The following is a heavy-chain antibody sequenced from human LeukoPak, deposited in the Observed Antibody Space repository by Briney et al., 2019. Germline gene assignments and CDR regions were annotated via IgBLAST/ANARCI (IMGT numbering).Heavy chain of an antibody. J-gene: IGHJ5*02. V-gene: IGHV1-8*01. CDR1: GYTFISYN. D-gene: IGHD4-23*01. Sequence: ASVKVSCKASGYTFISYNINWLRQATGQGLEWMGWVNPRSGDAGYLQKFQGRLTITRDSSIDTAYMELSSLRSEDTAVYYCARDKVDYGGNSGWFDPWGQGTLVTVSS. CDR3: ARDKVDYGGNSGWFDP. CDR2: VNPRSGDA.